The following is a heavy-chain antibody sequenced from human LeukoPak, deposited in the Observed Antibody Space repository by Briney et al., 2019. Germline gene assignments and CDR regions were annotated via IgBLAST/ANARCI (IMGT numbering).Heavy chain of an antibody. CDR2: ISDDGRSK. D-gene: IGHD4-17*01. Sequence: HPGGSLRLSCAASGFSFISYGMHWVRQAPGKGLEWVGVISDDGRSKDYADSVEGRFTISRDNSKDTLYLQMNSLRAEDTAVYYCAKRPSDYGDYVSYFDYWGQGTLVTVSS. J-gene: IGHJ4*02. CDR3: AKRPSDYGDYVSYFDY. CDR1: GFSFISYG. V-gene: IGHV3-30*18.